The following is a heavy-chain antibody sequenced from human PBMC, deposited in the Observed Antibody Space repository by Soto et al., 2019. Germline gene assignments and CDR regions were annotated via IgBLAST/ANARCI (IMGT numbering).Heavy chain of an antibody. CDR3: VRPDITGWYDS. CDR2: INPGDSDT. V-gene: IGHV5-51*01. CDR1: GYSFTRLW. Sequence: GESLKISCKASGYSFTRLWIGWVRQMPGKGLEWVGIINPGDSDTRYSPSFEGQVALSADKYINTAYLQWNSLKVADTAMYYCVRPDITGWYDSWGQGTRVMVTS. J-gene: IGHJ5*01. D-gene: IGHD3-10*01.